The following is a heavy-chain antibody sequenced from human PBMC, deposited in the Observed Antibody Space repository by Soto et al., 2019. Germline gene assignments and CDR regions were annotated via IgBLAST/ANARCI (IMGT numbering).Heavy chain of an antibody. D-gene: IGHD2-21*02. V-gene: IGHV4-59*01. CDR2: IYYSGST. CDR1: GGSISSYY. Sequence: SSETLSLTCTVSGGSISSYYWSWIRQPPGKGLEWIGYIYYSGSTNYNPSLKSRVTISVDTSKNQFSLKLSSVTAADTAVYYCARARAYCGGDCQVFDYWGQGTLLTVS. CDR3: ARARAYCGGDCQVFDY. J-gene: IGHJ4*02.